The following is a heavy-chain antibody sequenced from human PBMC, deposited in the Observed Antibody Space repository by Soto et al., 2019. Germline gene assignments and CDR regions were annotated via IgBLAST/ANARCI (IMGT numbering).Heavy chain of an antibody. CDR3: VSGYCSSTSCYIWDNWFDP. J-gene: IGHJ5*02. V-gene: IGHV4-59*01. CDR1: GDSITTSY. CDR2: LYYSGVT. D-gene: IGHD2-2*02. Sequence: SETLSLTCTVSGDSITTSYWSWIRQSPEKGLEWIGYLYYSGVTKYHPSLRSRVAISVDTSKNRFSLRLSSVTAADTAVYYCVSGYCSSTSCYIWDNWFDPWGQGTLVTVSS.